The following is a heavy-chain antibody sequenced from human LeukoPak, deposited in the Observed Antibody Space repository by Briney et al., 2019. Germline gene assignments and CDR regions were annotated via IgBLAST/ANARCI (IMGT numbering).Heavy chain of an antibody. V-gene: IGHV1-69*13. D-gene: IGHD2-2*01. Sequence: SVKVSCKASGGTFSSYAISWVRQAPGQGLEWMGGIIPIFGTANYAQKFQGRVTITADESTSTAYMELSSLRSEDTAVYYCARERTSYQLKKYYFDYWGQGTLVTVSS. J-gene: IGHJ4*02. CDR1: GGTFSSYA. CDR2: IIPIFGTA. CDR3: ARERTSYQLKKYYFDY.